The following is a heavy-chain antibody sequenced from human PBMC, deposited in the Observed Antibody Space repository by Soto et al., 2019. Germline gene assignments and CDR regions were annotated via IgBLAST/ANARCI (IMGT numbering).Heavy chain of an antibody. CDR3: AQGRGLASPHY. D-gene: IGHD3-9*01. J-gene: IGHJ4*02. Sequence: EVRLLESGGGLVQPGGSLRLSCGASGFTFSSHAMTWLRQASGKGLEWVSAISGSGDSTYYADSVKGRFTISRDNSKNTMFRQITSLRAEYTAVYYCAQGRGLASPHYWGQGTLVTVSS. CDR2: ISGSGDST. V-gene: IGHV3-23*01. CDR1: GFTFSSHA.